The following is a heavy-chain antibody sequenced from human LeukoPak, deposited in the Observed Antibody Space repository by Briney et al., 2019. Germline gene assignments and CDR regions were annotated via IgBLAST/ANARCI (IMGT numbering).Heavy chain of an antibody. J-gene: IGHJ4*02. CDR1: GFSFRSYS. CDR2: ISDSNTYI. Sequence: GGSLRLSCAASGFSFRSYSMNWVRQAPGKGLEWVSSISDSNTYIYYADSVKGRFTISRDNARNSLYLQMDSLRGDDTAVYYCARDPVVAATHYYFDYWGQGTLVTVSS. V-gene: IGHV3-21*01. CDR3: ARDPVVAATHYYFDY. D-gene: IGHD2-15*01.